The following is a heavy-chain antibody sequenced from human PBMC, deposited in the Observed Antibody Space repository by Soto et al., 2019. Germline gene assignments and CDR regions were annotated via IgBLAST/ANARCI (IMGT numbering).Heavy chain of an antibody. CDR3: TRYLRYFDPHDY. CDR2: INSKTDGGTT. D-gene: IGHD3-9*01. V-gene: IGHV3-49*02. Sequence: WIRQPPGKGLEWVGRINSKTDGGTTEYAASVKGRLNISRDDSKSIAYLQMDSLKTADTAVYYCTRYLRYFDPHDYWGQGTLVTVSS. J-gene: IGHJ4*02.